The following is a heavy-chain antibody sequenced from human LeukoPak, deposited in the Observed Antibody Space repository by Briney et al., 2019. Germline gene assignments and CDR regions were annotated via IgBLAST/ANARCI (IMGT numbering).Heavy chain of an antibody. D-gene: IGHD6-19*01. CDR3: AKDRGSVAVAGIDY. J-gene: IGHJ4*02. Sequence: GGSLRLSCAASGFTFSSYATSWVRQAPGKGLEWVSAISGSGGSTYYADSVKGRFTISRDNSMNTLSLQMNSLRADDTAVYYCAKDRGSVAVAGIDYWGQGTLVTVSS. CDR1: GFTFSSYA. CDR2: ISGSGGST. V-gene: IGHV3-23*01.